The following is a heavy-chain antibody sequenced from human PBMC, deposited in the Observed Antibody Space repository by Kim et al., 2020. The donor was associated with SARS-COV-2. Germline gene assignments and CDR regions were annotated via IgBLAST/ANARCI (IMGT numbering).Heavy chain of an antibody. CDR3: EKDIDGYMVRGGYFDY. J-gene: IGHJ4*02. Sequence: GGSLRLSCAASGFTFGDYAMHWVRQAPGKGLEWVSGISWISGSIGYADSVKGRFTISRENAKNSMYLQMNSLRAEDTALYYCEKDIDGYMVRGGYFDYWGQGTQGTVSS. CDR1: GFTFGDYA. CDR2: ISWISGSI. V-gene: IGHV3-9*01. D-gene: IGHD3-10*01.